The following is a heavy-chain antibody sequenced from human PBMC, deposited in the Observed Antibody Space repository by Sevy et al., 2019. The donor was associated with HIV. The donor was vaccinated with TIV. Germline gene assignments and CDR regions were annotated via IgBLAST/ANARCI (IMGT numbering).Heavy chain of an antibody. Sequence: ASVKVSCKASGYTFSNYGISWVRQAPGQGLEWMGWISPFINKTNYAQKFQGRVSLTSDTSATTAYMEVTSLRSDDTAVYYCARDRVHDWGEGWFDPWGQGTLVTVSS. CDR2: ISPFINKT. CDR1: GYTFSNYG. CDR3: ARDRVHDWGEGWFDP. J-gene: IGHJ5*02. V-gene: IGHV1-18*01. D-gene: IGHD2-21*01.